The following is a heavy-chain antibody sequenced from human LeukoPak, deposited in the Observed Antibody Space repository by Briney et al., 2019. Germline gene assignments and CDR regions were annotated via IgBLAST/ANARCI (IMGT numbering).Heavy chain of an antibody. Sequence: SVKASCTASGVTFSSYAISWVRQAPGQGLKWLGGIIPIFGTPNYAQKIQGRVTITTDESTGTAYMELSSWRSADSAANYCANAELSRTSHPGYNWFDPWGQGTLVTVSS. J-gene: IGHJ5*02. CDR3: ANAELSRTSHPGYNWFDP. V-gene: IGHV1-69*05. D-gene: IGHD2-2*01. CDR1: GVTFSSYA. CDR2: IIPIFGTP.